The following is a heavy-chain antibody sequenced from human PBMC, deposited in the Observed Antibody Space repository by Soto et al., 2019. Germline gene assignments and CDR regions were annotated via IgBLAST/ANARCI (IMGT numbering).Heavy chain of an antibody. D-gene: IGHD2-2*01. V-gene: IGHV3-23*01. J-gene: IGHJ3*02. CDR1: GFTFSSYA. Sequence: GGSLRLSCAASGFTFSSYAMSWVRQAPGKGLEWVSAISGSGGSTYYADSVKGRFTISRDNSKNTLYLQMNSLRAEDTAVYYCAKDPYACSSTNCYAASDAFDIWGQGTMVTVSS. CDR3: AKDPYACSSTNCYAASDAFDI. CDR2: ISGSGGST.